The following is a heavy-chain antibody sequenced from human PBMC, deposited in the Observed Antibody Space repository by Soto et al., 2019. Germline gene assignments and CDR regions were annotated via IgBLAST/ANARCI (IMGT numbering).Heavy chain of an antibody. D-gene: IGHD1-26*01. CDR2: ISGDGNDK. J-gene: IGHJ4*02. CDR1: GFFFRNFG. Sequence: QVQLVEAGVGVVQPGRSLRLSCAASGFFFRNFGMHWVRRAPGKGLEWVAAISGDGNDKYYPDSMKGRFTISRDNFNNTLYLQLNSLSPEDTAVYHCVQGASTAHQPLDSWGQGVLVTVSS. CDR3: VQGASTAHQPLDS. V-gene: IGHV3-30*03.